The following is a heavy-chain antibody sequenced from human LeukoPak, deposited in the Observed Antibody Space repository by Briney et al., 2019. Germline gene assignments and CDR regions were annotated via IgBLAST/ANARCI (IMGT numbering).Heavy chain of an antibody. CDR2: IQYDGSNK. CDR3: AKDLIPRFYDSSGYPGV. CDR1: GFTFSSYG. D-gene: IGHD3-22*01. Sequence: GGSLRLSCAASGFTFSSYGMHWVRQAPGKRLEWVAFIQYDGSNKYYADSVKGRFTISRDNSKNTLYLQMNSLRAEDTAVYYCAKDLIPRFYDSSGYPGVWGQGTLVTVSS. V-gene: IGHV3-30*02. J-gene: IGHJ4*02.